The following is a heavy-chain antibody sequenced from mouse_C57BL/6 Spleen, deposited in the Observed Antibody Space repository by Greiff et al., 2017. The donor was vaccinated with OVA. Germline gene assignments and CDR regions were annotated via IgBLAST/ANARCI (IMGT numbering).Heavy chain of an antibody. CDR2: FDPENGDT. J-gene: IGHJ3*01. Sequence: VQLQQSGAELVRPGASVKLSCTASGFNIKDDYMHWVKQRPEQGLEWIGWFDPENGDTEYASKFQGKATITADTSSNTAYLQLSSLTSEDTAVYYCTPYDYDVLGFAYWGQGTLVTVSA. V-gene: IGHV14-4*01. CDR3: TPYDYDVLGFAY. D-gene: IGHD2-4*01. CDR1: GFNIKDDY.